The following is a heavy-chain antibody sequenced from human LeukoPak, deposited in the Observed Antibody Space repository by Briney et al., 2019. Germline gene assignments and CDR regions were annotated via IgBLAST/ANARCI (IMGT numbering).Heavy chain of an antibody. D-gene: IGHD3-10*01. CDR2: INSDGSST. CDR3: ASSKSYIFDDY. CDR1: GFTFSSYW. Sequence: GSLRLSCAASGFTFSSYWMHWVRPAPGKGLVWVSRINSDGSSTSYADSVKGRFTISRDNAKNTLYLQRNSLRAEDTAVYYCASSKSYIFDDYWGQGTLVTVSS. V-gene: IGHV3-74*01. J-gene: IGHJ4*02.